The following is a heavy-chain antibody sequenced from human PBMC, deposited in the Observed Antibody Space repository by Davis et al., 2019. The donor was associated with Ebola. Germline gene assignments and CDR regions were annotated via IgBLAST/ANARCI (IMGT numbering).Heavy chain of an antibody. CDR3: ARHLSYGGNPGKYYFDF. D-gene: IGHD4-23*01. CDR2: IYYSGSS. Sequence: MPSETLSLTCTVSGTSISNYYWSWIRQPPGKGLEWIGYIYYSGSSNYNPSLKSRVTISVATSKNQFSLKLTSMTAADTAVYFGARHLSYGGNPGKYYFDFWGQGTLVTVSS. V-gene: IGHV4-59*08. J-gene: IGHJ4*02. CDR1: GTSISNYY.